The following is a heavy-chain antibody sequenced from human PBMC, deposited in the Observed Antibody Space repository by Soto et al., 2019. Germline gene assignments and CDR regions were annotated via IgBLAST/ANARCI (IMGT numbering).Heavy chain of an antibody. Sequence: PSETLSLTCAVYGGSFSGYYWSWIRQPPGKGLEWIGEINHSGSTNYNPSLKSRVTISVDTSKNQFSLKLSSVTAADTAVYYCARGHGRTTVGAFDIWGQGTMVTVS. J-gene: IGHJ3*02. D-gene: IGHD4-17*01. CDR1: GGSFSGYY. V-gene: IGHV4-34*01. CDR2: INHSGST. CDR3: ARGHGRTTVGAFDI.